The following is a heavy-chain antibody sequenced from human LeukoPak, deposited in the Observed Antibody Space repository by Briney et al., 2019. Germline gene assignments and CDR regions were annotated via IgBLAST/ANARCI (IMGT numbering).Heavy chain of an antibody. V-gene: IGHV1-69*04. J-gene: IGHJ3*02. CDR2: IIPILGIA. CDR1: GGTFSSYA. Sequence: GASVKVSCKASGGTFSSYAISWVRQAPGQGLEWMGRIIPILGIANYAQKFQGRVTITADTSTSTAYMELRSLTSDDTALYYCARADDYGGNPGAFDIWGQGTMVTVSS. D-gene: IGHD4-23*01. CDR3: ARADDYGGNPGAFDI.